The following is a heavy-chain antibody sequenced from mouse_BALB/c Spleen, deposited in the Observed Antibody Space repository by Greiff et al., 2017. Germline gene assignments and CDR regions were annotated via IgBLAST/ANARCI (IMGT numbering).Heavy chain of an antibody. V-gene: IGHV1-87*01. D-gene: IGHD2-4*01. CDR3: ARGGDYDGAMDY. CDR2: IYPGDGDT. Sequence: VKLVESGAELARPGASVKLSCKASGYTFTSYWMQWVKQRPGQGLEWIGAIYPGDGDTRYTQKFKGKATLTADKSSSTAYMQLSSLASEDSAVYYCARGGDYDGAMDYWGQGTSVTVSS. J-gene: IGHJ4*01. CDR1: GYTFTSYW.